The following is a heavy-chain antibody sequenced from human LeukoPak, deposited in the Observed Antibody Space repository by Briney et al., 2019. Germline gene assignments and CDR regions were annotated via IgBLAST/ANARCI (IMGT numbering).Heavy chain of an antibody. CDR2: VSNTGST. D-gene: IGHD6-19*01. V-gene: IGHV4-59*08. J-gene: IGHJ4*02. CDR1: GCSISIYY. CDR3: ARYSGGWSYYFDY. Sequence: SETLSLTCTVSGCSISIYYWSWIRQSPGKGLEWIGYVSNTGSTNYNPSLKSRVAISLDTSKNQFSLKLSSVTAADTAVYFCARYSGGWSYYFDYWGQGTLVTVSS.